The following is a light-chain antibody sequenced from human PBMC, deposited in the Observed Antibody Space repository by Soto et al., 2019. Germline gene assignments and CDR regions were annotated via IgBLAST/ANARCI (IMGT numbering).Light chain of an antibody. CDR2: YDS. CDR3: QGWDITTDHYV. Sequence: SYELTQPPSVSVAPEKTARLTCGGDNIGSKRVHWYRQKPGQAPVLVIYYDSDRPSGIPERFSGSNSGNTATLTINRVEAGDEADYDCQGWDITTDHYVFGTGTKVTVL. J-gene: IGLJ1*01. V-gene: IGLV3-21*04. CDR1: NIGSKR.